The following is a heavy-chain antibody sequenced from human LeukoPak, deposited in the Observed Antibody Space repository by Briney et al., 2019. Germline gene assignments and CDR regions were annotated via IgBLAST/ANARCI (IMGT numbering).Heavy chain of an antibody. CDR3: ARDYAFD. Sequence: GGSLRLSCAASGFTFSSYAMHWVRQAPGKGLEWVAVISYDGSNKYYAGSVKGRFTISRDNSKNTLYLQMNSLRAEDTAVYYCARDYAFDWGQGTLVTVSS. D-gene: IGHD3-16*01. CDR1: GFTFSSYA. V-gene: IGHV3-30*04. CDR2: ISYDGSNK. J-gene: IGHJ4*02.